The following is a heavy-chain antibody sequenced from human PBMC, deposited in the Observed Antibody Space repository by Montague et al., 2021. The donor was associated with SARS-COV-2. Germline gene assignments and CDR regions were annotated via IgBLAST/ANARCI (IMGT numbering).Heavy chain of an antibody. CDR2: ISTSNLYI. D-gene: IGHD5/OR15-5a*01. Sequence: SLRLSCAASGFTFSKYSMNWVRQAPGKGLEWVSSISTSNLYIYYAASVKGRFTISRANAKNSLFLQMDSLRAEDTAVYYCARALSASYSVGGDSFDIWGQGTMVTVSS. CDR1: GFTFSKYS. J-gene: IGHJ3*02. V-gene: IGHV3-21*01. CDR3: ARALSASYSVGGDSFDI.